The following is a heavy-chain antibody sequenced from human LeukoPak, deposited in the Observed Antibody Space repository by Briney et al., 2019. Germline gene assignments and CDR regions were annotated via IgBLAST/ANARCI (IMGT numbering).Heavy chain of an antibody. CDR2: ISYDGSNK. Sequence: GGSLRLSCAASGFTFSSYAMHWVRQAPGKGLEWVASISYDGSNKYYADSLKGRFTISRDNSKKTLYLQMNSLRAEDSAVYYCAKDGDLYGHADYWGQGTLVTVSS. D-gene: IGHD4-17*01. CDR3: AKDGDLYGHADY. CDR1: GFTFSSYA. V-gene: IGHV3-30-3*01. J-gene: IGHJ4*02.